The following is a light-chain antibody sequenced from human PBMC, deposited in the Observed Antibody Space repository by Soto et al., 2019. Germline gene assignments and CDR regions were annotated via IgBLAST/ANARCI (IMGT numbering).Light chain of an antibody. CDR3: QQYYSSPYT. V-gene: IGKV4-1*01. CDR1: QSVLYSSNNKNY. J-gene: IGKJ2*01. CDR2: WAS. Sequence: DIVMTQSPDSLAVSLGERATINCRSSQSVLYSSNNKNYLAWYQQRPRQPPKLLIYWASTRESGVPDRFNGSGSGTDFTLTVTSLQAEDVAVYYCQQYYSSPYTFGQGTKLEIK.